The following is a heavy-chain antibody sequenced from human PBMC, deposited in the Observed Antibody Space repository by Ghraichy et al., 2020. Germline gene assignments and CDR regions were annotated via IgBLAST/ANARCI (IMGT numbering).Heavy chain of an antibody. Sequence: GGSLRLSCAASGFTVSSNYMSWVRQAPGKGLEWVSVIYSGGSTYYADSVKGRFTISRDNSKNTLYLQLNSRRAEDTAVYYCASGLRARGAFDIWGQGTMVTVSS. CDR2: IYSGGST. V-gene: IGHV3-53*01. CDR3: ASGLRARGAFDI. J-gene: IGHJ3*02. D-gene: IGHD4-17*01. CDR1: GFTVSSNY.